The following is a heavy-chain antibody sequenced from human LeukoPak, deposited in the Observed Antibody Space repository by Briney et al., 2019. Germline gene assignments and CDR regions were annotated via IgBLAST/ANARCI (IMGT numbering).Heavy chain of an antibody. D-gene: IGHD2-15*01. V-gene: IGHV3-30*02. CDR1: GFTFSKYG. J-gene: IGHJ4*02. Sequence: PGGSLRLSCAASGFTFSKYGMNWVRQAPGKGLEWMAFIRHDGSNKNYAELVKGRFTISRDNSKNTVDMQVHSLRLEDTAIYYCSKDVNSHCRGDCSDYWGQGTLVIVSS. CDR3: SKDVNSHCRGDCSDY. CDR2: IRHDGSNK.